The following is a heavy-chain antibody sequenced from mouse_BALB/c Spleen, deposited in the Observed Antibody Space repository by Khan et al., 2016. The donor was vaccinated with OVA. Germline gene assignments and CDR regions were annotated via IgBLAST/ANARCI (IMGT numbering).Heavy chain of an antibody. V-gene: IGHV3-2*02. J-gene: IGHJ2*01. Sequence: EVQLQESGPGLVKPSQSLSLTCTVTGYSIASDYAWNWIRQFPGNKLEWMGFISYSGNTTYNPSLKSRISITRATSKNQFFLQLNSVTSEDTATYYCARVYVGDFDYWGQGTTLTVSS. CDR3: ARVYVGDFDY. CDR2: ISYSGNT. CDR1: GYSIASDYA. D-gene: IGHD1-3*01.